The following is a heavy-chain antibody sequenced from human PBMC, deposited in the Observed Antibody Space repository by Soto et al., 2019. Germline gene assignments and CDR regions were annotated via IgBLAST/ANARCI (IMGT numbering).Heavy chain of an antibody. D-gene: IGHD6-19*01. Sequence: EVQLLESGGGLVQPGGSLRLSCAASGFTFSSYAMSWVRQAPGKGLEWVSTISGSDGSTYYADSVKGRFTISRDNSKNTLHLQMNSLRAEDTAVYYCAKEYSSGWYYFDYWGQGTLVTVSS. J-gene: IGHJ4*02. V-gene: IGHV3-23*01. CDR2: ISGSDGST. CDR1: GFTFSSYA. CDR3: AKEYSSGWYYFDY.